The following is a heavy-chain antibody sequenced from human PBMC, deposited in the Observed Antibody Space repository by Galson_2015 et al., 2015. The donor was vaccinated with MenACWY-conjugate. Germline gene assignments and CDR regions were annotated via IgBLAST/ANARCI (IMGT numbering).Heavy chain of an antibody. V-gene: IGHV3-23*01. CDR1: GFIFRSHA. Sequence: SLRLSCAASGFIFRSHAMSWVRQAPGKGLEWVSAISGSGGSTYYSDSVKGRFTISRDNSKNTLYLQLNSLRAEDTAVYYCAPHPRWSLDYWGQGTLVTVSS. J-gene: IGHJ4*02. D-gene: IGHD4-23*01. CDR2: ISGSGGST. CDR3: APHPRWSLDY.